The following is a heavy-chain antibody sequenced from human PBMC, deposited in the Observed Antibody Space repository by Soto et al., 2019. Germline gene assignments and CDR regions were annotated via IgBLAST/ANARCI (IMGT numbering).Heavy chain of an antibody. Sequence: SLTCTVSGGSISHYYWSWIRQSPGKGLEWIGYAYYSGSTDYNPSLKSRVTMSVDTSKNQGSLKLNSVTTADTAVYYCARDRSTYGGGGTGEVKENWFDPWGPGTLVTVSS. J-gene: IGHJ5*02. CDR3: ARDRSTYGGGGTGEVKENWFDP. D-gene: IGHD2-8*01. CDR1: GGSISHYY. CDR2: AYYSGST. V-gene: IGHV4-59*01.